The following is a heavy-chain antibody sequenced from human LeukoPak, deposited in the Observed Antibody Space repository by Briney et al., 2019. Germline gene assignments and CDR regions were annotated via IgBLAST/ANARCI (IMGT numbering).Heavy chain of an antibody. D-gene: IGHD3-22*01. Sequence: SGTLSLTCAVSGGSISSSNWWSWVRQPPGKGLEWIGEIYHSGSTNYNPSLKSRVTISVDKSKNQFSLKLISVTAADTAVYYCAREGYYYDSSGSYNWFDPWGQGTLVTVSS. CDR1: GGSISSSNW. CDR2: IYHSGST. J-gene: IGHJ5*02. V-gene: IGHV4-4*02. CDR3: AREGYYYDSSGSYNWFDP.